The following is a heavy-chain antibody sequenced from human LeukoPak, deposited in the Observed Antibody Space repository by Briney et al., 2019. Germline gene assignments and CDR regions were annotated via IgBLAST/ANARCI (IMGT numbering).Heavy chain of an antibody. CDR3: TKEFSGSYEN. CDR2: ISRDGGTT. CDR1: GFTFDHYA. D-gene: IGHD3-10*01. V-gene: IGHV3-43*02. Sequence: GGSLRLSCATSGFTFDHYAFHWVRQVPGKGLEWVSLISRDGGTTSYGDSVKGRFTISRDNRKNSLYMQMNSLKTEDGALYYCTKEFSGSYENWGQGTLVTVSS. J-gene: IGHJ4*02.